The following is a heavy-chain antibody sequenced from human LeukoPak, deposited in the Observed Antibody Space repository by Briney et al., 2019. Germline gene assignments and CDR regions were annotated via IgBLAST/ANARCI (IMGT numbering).Heavy chain of an antibody. CDR1: GGTFSSYA. CDR2: IIPILGIA. Sequence: GASVKVSCKASGGTFSSYAISWVRQAPGQGLEWMGRIIPILGIANYAQKFQGRVTITADKSTSTAYMGLSSLRSEDTAVYYCARQNYYGSGSYLVSWRPIDYWGQGTLVTVSS. J-gene: IGHJ4*02. V-gene: IGHV1-69*04. CDR3: ARQNYYGSGSYLVSWRPIDY. D-gene: IGHD3-10*01.